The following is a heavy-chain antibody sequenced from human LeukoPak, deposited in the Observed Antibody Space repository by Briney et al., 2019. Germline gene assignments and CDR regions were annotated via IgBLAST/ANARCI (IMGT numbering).Heavy chain of an antibody. CDR2: INTNSGGT. CDR1: GYTLTGYY. J-gene: IGHJ5*02. D-gene: IGHD5-18*01. CDR3: ARGSQSGYSYGFNQNWFDP. Sequence: AGSVKLSCKASGYTLTGYYMHWVRQAPGHGLEWMGWINTNSGGTNYAQKFQGRVTMTRDTSISTAYMELSRLRSDDTAVYYCARGSQSGYSYGFNQNWFDPWGQGTLVTVSS. V-gene: IGHV1-2*02.